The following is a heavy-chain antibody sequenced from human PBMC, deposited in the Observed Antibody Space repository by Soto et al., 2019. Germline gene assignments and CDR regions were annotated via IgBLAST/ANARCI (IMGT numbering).Heavy chain of an antibody. CDR1: GVTLSSYG. V-gene: IGHV3-33*01. Sequence: GGSLRLSCAASGVTLSSYGMHWVRQAPGKGLEWVAVIWYDGSDKNYADSVKGRFTISRDNSKNTLYLQMNSLRAEDTAVYYCARAARIYSYGGYGTDVWGQGTTVTVSS. J-gene: IGHJ6*02. CDR2: IWYDGSDK. D-gene: IGHD5-18*01. CDR3: ARAARIYSYGGYGTDV.